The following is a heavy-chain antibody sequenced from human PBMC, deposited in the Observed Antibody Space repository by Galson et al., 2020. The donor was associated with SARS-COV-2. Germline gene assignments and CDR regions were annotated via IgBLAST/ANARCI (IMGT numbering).Heavy chain of an antibody. CDR2: INPNSGGT. J-gene: IGHJ4*02. CDR1: GYTFTGYY. D-gene: IGHD3-9*01. Sequence: ASVKVSCKASGYTFTGYYMNWVRQAPGQGLEWMGWINPNSGGTNYAQKFQGRVTMTRDTSISTAYMELSRLRSDDTAVYYCARSADVLRYFDWLSTPFDYWGQGTLVTVSS. CDR3: ARSADVLRYFDWLSTPFDY. V-gene: IGHV1-2*02.